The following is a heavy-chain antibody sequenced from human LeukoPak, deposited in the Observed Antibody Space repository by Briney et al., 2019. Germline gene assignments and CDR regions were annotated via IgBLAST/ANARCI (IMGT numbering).Heavy chain of an antibody. D-gene: IGHD3-9*01. CDR1: RFTFSSYA. CDR3: ARDLDWGAFDA. J-gene: IGHJ5*02. V-gene: IGHV3-23*01. Sequence: GGSLRLSCAASRFTFSSYAMSWVRQAPGKGLEWVSGISPSGSISYYADSVKGRFTTSRDNSKNTVSLQMNSLRAEDTALYYCARDLDWGAFDAWGQGTLVTVSS. CDR2: ISPSGSIS.